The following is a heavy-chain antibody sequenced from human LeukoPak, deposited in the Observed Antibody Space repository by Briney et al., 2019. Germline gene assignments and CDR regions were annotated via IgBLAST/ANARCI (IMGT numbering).Heavy chain of an antibody. CDR3: ARGGTTPIDFWSGSLGYYYYYYMDV. J-gene: IGHJ6*03. CDR1: GGTFSSYA. CDR2: IIPIFGTA. Sequence: SVKVSCKASGGTFSSYAISWVRQAPGQGREWMGGIIPIFGTAHYAQKFQGRVTINEDESTSTAYMELSSLRSGDTAVYYCARGGTTPIDFWSGSLGYYYYYYMDVWGKGTTVTVSS. D-gene: IGHD3-3*01. V-gene: IGHV1-69*13.